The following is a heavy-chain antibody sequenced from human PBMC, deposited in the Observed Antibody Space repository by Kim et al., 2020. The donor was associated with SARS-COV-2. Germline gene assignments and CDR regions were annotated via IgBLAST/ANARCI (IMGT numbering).Heavy chain of an antibody. CDR2: SYDGSNQ. CDR3: ARDEW. J-gene: IGHJ4*02. Sequence: SYDGSNQDYADSVKGRFAISRDNSKNTLYLQMNSLRAEDTAVYYCARDEWWGQGTLVTVSS. V-gene: IGHV3-30*09. D-gene: IGHD2-8*01.